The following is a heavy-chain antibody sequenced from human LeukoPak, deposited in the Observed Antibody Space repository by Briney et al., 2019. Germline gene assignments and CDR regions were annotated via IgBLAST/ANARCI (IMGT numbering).Heavy chain of an antibody. D-gene: IGHD6-19*01. V-gene: IGHV1-69*13. CDR1: GGTFSSYA. CDR3: ARDDPSIAVAGTHGAFDY. J-gene: IGHJ4*02. Sequence: SVEVSCKASGGTFSSYAISWVRQAPGQGLEWMGGIIPIFGTANYAQKFQGRVTITADESTSTAYMELSSLRSEDTAVYYCARDDPSIAVAGTHGAFDYWGQGTLVTVSS. CDR2: IIPIFGTA.